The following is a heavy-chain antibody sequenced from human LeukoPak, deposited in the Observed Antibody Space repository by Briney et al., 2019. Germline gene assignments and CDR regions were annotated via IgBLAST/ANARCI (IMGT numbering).Heavy chain of an antibody. Sequence: PGGSLRLSCAVSGFTFSRHWMSWVRQAPGKGLEWVANIKRGGREENYVDSVKGRFSISRDNVKNSLHLQMNSLRAEDTAVYYCARVCVSGWTECMDYWGQGTLVTVSS. CDR3: ARVCVSGWTECMDY. CDR1: GFTFSRHW. J-gene: IGHJ4*02. V-gene: IGHV3-7*01. D-gene: IGHD6-19*01. CDR2: IKRGGREE.